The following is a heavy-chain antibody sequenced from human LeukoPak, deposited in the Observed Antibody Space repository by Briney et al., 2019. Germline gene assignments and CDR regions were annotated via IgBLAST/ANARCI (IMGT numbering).Heavy chain of an antibody. CDR3: ARLHSYGYSRGVDY. Sequence: PSETLSLTCTVSGGSISSYYWSWIRQPPGKGLEWIGYIYYSGSTNYNPSPKSRVTISVDTSKNQFSLKLSSVTAADTAVYYCARLHSYGYSRGVDYWGQGTLVTVSS. CDR2: IYYSGST. CDR1: GGSISSYY. D-gene: IGHD5-18*01. J-gene: IGHJ4*02. V-gene: IGHV4-59*01.